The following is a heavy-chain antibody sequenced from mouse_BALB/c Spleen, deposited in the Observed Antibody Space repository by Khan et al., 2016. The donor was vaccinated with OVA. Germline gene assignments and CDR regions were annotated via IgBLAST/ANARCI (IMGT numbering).Heavy chain of an antibody. CDR3: ARKNGGDCDY. V-gene: IGHV1-20*02. CDR2: INPHIGEA. J-gene: IGHJ2*01. D-gene: IGHD1-1*01. CDR1: GYSFTGYF. Sequence: EVELVESGPELVKPGASVKISCTASGYSFTGYFMNWVMQSHGKSLEWIGRINPHIGEAFYNQKFKGKATLTVDESSSTAHMELRSLASEDSAVYYCARKNGGDCDYWGQGTTLTVSS.